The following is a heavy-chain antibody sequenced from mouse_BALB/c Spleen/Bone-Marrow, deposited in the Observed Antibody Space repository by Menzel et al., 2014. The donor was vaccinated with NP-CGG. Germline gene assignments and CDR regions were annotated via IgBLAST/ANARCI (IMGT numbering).Heavy chain of an antibody. V-gene: IGHV5-6*01. CDR2: ISNGGIYT. Sequence: EVQLVESGGDLVKPGGSLKLSCAASGFTFSTYGMSWVRQTPDKRLEWVAAISNGGIYTYYPDTVQGRFTISRDNAKNTLYLQMSSLKSEDTAMYYCVRPYDYGTWFAYWGQGTLVTVSA. J-gene: IGHJ3*01. CDR3: VRPYDYGTWFAY. CDR1: GFTFSTYG. D-gene: IGHD2-4*01.